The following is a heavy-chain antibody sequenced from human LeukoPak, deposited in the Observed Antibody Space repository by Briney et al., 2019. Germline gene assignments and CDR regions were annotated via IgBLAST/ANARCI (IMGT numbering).Heavy chain of an antibody. CDR2: ISTYNTNI. CDR3: ATENYYDSLGY. J-gene: IGHJ4*02. CDR1: GYTFTSHG. Sequence: ASVKVSCKASGYTFTSHGISWVRQAPGQGLEWMGWISTYNTNINYAQKFQGRVTMTEDRSTDTAYMELSSLRSEDTAVYYCATENYYDSLGYWGQGTLVTVSS. D-gene: IGHD3-22*01. V-gene: IGHV1-18*01.